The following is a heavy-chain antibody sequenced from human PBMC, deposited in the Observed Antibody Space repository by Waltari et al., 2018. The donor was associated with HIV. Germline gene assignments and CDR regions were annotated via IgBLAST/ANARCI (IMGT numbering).Heavy chain of an antibody. D-gene: IGHD3-22*01. CDR3: TRIIYYFDTSGPDAFDL. Sequence: VLLVESGGGLVQPGRSLRLSCIGSGFTFGDYAMSWFRTAPGTGPEWVGFIRSKEFGGTSENAASVKGRFTISRDDSKSIAYLQMNSLKTEDSAVYFCTRIIYYFDTSGPDAFDLWGQGTMVTVSS. CDR1: GFTFGDYA. CDR2: IRSKEFGGTS. J-gene: IGHJ3*01. V-gene: IGHV3-49*03.